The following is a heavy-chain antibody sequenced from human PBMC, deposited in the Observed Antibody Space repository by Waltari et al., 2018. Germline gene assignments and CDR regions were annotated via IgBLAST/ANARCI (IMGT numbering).Heavy chain of an antibody. CDR3: ARCGGDCYYLDY. V-gene: IGHV3-33*01. J-gene: IGHJ4*02. CDR2: IWYDVSNK. Sequence: QVQLVESGGGVVQPGRSLRLSCAASGFTFSSYGMHWVRQAPGKGLEWVAVIWYDVSNKYYAAFVKVRFTIYRDNSKNTLYLKMNSLRAEDTAVYYCARCGGDCYYLDYWGQGTLVTVSS. CDR1: GFTFSSYG. D-gene: IGHD2-21*02.